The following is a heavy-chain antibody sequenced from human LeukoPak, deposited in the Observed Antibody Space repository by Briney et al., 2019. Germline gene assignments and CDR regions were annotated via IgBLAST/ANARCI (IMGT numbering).Heavy chain of an antibody. CDR2: ITTSSSYI. J-gene: IGHJ4*02. CDR3: ARGSANLRYFDWTSYYFDY. V-gene: IGHV3-21*01. D-gene: IGHD3-9*01. CDR1: GFSFSSYS. Sequence: PGGSLRLSCAASGFSFSSYSMNWVRQAPGKGLEWVSSITTSSSYIYYADSVKGRFTISRDNAKSSLYLQMNSLRAGDTAVYYCARGSANLRYFDWTSYYFDYWGQGTLVTVSS.